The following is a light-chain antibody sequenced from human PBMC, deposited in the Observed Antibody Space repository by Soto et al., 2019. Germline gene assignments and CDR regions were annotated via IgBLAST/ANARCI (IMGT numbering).Light chain of an antibody. Sequence: DIQMTQYPSTLSASVGDRVTITCRASQSISSWLAWYQQKPGKAPKLLIYDASSLESGVPSRFSGSGSGTEVTLTISSLQPDDFATYYCQQYNSYPYTVGQGTKLEIK. J-gene: IGKJ2*01. CDR2: DAS. CDR3: QQYNSYPYT. V-gene: IGKV1-5*01. CDR1: QSISSW.